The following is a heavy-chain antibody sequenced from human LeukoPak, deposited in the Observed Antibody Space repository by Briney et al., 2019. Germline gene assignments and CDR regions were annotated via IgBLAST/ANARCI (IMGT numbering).Heavy chain of an antibody. Sequence: SETLSLTCTVSGGSISSGGYYWSWIRQHPGKGLEWIGYIYYSGSTYYNPSLKSRVTISVDRSKNQFSLKLSSVTAADTAVYYCARLGRIAAAYKGAFDIWGQGTMVTVSS. J-gene: IGHJ3*02. D-gene: IGHD6-13*01. V-gene: IGHV4-31*03. CDR3: ARLGRIAAAYKGAFDI. CDR1: GGSISSGGYY. CDR2: IYYSGST.